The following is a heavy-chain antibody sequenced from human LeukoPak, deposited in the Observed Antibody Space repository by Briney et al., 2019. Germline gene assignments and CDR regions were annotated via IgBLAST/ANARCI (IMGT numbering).Heavy chain of an antibody. J-gene: IGHJ4*02. V-gene: IGHV3-33*06. CDR2: IWNDGSSQ. CDR3: AKDAERGFDYSNSLEK. Sequence: PGRSLRLSCAASKFTFSHYGMHWVRQAPGEGLEWVAVIWNDGSSQYYADSVKGRFTVSRDNSQKTLYLQMNSLRPEDTAVYYCAKDAERGFDYSNSLEKWGQGTLVTVSS. CDR1: KFTFSHYG. D-gene: IGHD4-11*01.